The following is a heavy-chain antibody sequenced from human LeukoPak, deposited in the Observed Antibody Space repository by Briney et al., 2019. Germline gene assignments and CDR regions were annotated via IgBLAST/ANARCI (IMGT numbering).Heavy chain of an antibody. CDR2: ISSSSSYI. CDR1: GFTFSSYS. Sequence: PGRSLRLSCAASGFTFSSYSMNWVRQAPGKGLEWVSSISSSSSYIYYADSVKGRFTISRDNAKNSLYLQMNSLRAEDTAVYYCARGLWFGELLSDQIDYWGQGTLVTVSS. J-gene: IGHJ4*02. V-gene: IGHV3-21*01. D-gene: IGHD3-10*01. CDR3: ARGLWFGELLSDQIDY.